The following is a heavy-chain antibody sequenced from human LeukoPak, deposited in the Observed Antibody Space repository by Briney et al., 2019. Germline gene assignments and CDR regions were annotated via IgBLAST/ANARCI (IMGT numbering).Heavy chain of an antibody. Sequence: SETLSLTCTVSGGSISSYYWSWIRQPAGKGLEWIGRIYTSGSTNYNPSLKSRVTMSVDTSKNQSSLKLSSVTAADTAVYYCAREYSSSWYPGGYFDYWGQGTLVAVSS. CDR1: GGSISSYY. V-gene: IGHV4-4*07. D-gene: IGHD6-13*01. J-gene: IGHJ4*02. CDR2: IYTSGST. CDR3: AREYSSSWYPGGYFDY.